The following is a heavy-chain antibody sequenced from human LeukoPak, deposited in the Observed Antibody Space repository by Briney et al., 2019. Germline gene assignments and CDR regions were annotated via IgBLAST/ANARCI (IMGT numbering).Heavy chain of an antibody. D-gene: IGHD3-3*01. CDR1: GGSISSSSYY. Sequence: PSETLSLTCTVSGGSISSSSYYWGWIRQPPGKGLEWIGSIYSSGSTYYNPSLKSRVTISIDTSKNQVSLKLSSVTAADTAVYYCARHGVTSSGYYWDWGRGTLVTVSS. J-gene: IGHJ4*02. V-gene: IGHV4-39*01. CDR3: ARHGVTSSGYYWD. CDR2: IYSSGST.